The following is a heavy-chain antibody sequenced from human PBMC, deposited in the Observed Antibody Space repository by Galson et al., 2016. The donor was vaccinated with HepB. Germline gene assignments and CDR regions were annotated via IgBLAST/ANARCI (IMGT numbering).Heavy chain of an antibody. D-gene: IGHD6-13*01. CDR3: ARDRDAALDY. Sequence: ASGYTFTNNGISWVRQAPGQGPEWMAWISAYSGNTNYAQKLLDRVTLTKDTSASTVYMELRSLRSDDTAMYYCARDRDAALDYWGQGALVTVSS. CDR1: GYTFTNNG. CDR2: ISAYSGNT. J-gene: IGHJ4*02. V-gene: IGHV1-18*01.